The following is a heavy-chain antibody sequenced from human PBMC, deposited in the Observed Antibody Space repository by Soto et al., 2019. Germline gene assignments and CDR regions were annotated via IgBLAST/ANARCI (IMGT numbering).Heavy chain of an antibody. Sequence: QVQLVQSGAEVKKPGASVKVSCKASGYTFTSYYMHWVRQAPGQGLEWMGIINPSGGSTSYAQKCQVRVTMPRDTSTITVDMELSSLRSEDTAVYYCARDQPAGTRARSTYNCFDPWGQETLVTASS. CDR1: GYTFTSYY. D-gene: IGHD1-1*01. J-gene: IGHJ5*02. V-gene: IGHV1-46*03. CDR2: INPSGGST. CDR3: ARDQPAGTRARSTYNCFDP.